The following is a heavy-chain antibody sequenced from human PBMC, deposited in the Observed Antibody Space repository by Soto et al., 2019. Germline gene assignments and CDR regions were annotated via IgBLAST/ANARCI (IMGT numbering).Heavy chain of an antibody. CDR2: IIPIFGTA. CDR1: GGTFSSYA. J-gene: IGHJ6*02. CDR3: ARQSITIFGVVIGGMDV. D-gene: IGHD3-3*01. V-gene: IGHV1-69*13. Sequence: ASLKVSCKASGGTFSSYAISWVRQAPGQGLEWMGGIIPIFGTANYAQKFQGRVTITADESTSTAYMELSSLRSEDTAVYYCARQSITIFGVVIGGMDVWGQGTTVNVSS.